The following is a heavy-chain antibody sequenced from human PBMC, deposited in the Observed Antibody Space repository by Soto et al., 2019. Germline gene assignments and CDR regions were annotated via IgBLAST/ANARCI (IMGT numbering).Heavy chain of an antibody. CDR1: GYTFINYG. J-gene: IGHJ4*02. Sequence: QIQLVQSEGEVRQPGPSVKVSCKTSGYTFINYGVTWVRQRPGQGLEWMGWLNTYNANTKYAQKLQGRVTMTADTSASTAYVELRSLSSDDTAVYFCALAQTPTESDFWGQGTLVIVSS. V-gene: IGHV1-18*01. D-gene: IGHD2-15*01. CDR3: ALAQTPTESDF. CDR2: LNTYNANT.